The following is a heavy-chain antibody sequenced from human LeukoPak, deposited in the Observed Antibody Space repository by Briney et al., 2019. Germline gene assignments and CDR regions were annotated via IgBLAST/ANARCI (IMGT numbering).Heavy chain of an antibody. CDR2: IYYSGST. Sequence: SQTLSLTCTVSGGSISSGDYYWSWIRQPPGKGLEWIGYIYYSGSTYYNPSLKSRVTISLDTPKNQFSLKLNSVTAADTAVYYCARSFDSRGYYYYGMDVWGQGTTVTVSS. D-gene: IGHD3-22*01. CDR1: GGSISSGDYY. V-gene: IGHV4-30-4*01. CDR3: ARSFDSRGYYYYGMDV. J-gene: IGHJ6*02.